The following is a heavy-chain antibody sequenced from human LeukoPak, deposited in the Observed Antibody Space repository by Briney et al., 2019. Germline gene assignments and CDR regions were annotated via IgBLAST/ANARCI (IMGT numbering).Heavy chain of an antibody. V-gene: IGHV3-9*01. CDR3: AKSSGSCYWYYFDY. J-gene: IGHJ4*02. CDR2: ISWNSGSI. D-gene: IGHD2-15*01. Sequence: GGSLRLSCAASGFTFDDYAMHWVRQAPGKGLEWVSGISWNSGSIGYADSVKGRFTISRDNAKNSLYLQMNSLRAEDTALYYCAKSSGSCYWYYFDYWGQGTLVTVSS. CDR1: GFTFDDYA.